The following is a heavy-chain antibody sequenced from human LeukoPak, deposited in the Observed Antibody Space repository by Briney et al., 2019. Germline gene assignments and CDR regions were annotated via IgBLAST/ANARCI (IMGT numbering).Heavy chain of an antibody. Sequence: GGSLRLSCAASGFTFSSYSMNWVRQAPGKGLEWVSSISSSSSYIYYADSVRGRFTISRDNSKNTLSLQMNSLRAADTAVYYCARDGNSEYSDIDYWGQGTLVTVSS. V-gene: IGHV3-21*01. CDR2: ISSSSSYI. J-gene: IGHJ4*02. CDR1: GFTFSSYS. D-gene: IGHD5-18*01. CDR3: ARDGNSEYSDIDY.